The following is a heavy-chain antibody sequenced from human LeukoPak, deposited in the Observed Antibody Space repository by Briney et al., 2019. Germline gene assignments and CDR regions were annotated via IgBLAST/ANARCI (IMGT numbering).Heavy chain of an antibody. CDR2: INHSGST. Sequence: PSETLSLTCAVYGGSFSGYYLSWLCQPPGKGLEWIGEINHSGSTNYNPSLKSRVTISVDTSKNQFSLKLSSVTAADTAVYYCASDIVGAHGEGNWGQGTLVTVSS. V-gene: IGHV4-34*01. CDR3: ASDIVGAHGEGN. J-gene: IGHJ4*02. CDR1: GGSFSGYY. D-gene: IGHD1-26*01.